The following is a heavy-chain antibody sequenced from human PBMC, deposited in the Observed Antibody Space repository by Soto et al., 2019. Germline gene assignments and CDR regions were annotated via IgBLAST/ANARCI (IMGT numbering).Heavy chain of an antibody. CDR3: ASAVAVKEVDY. D-gene: IGHD6-19*01. CDR2: ISYDGSNK. J-gene: IGHJ4*02. Sequence: QVQLVESGGGVVQPGRSLRLSCAASGFTFSSYAMHWVRQAPGKGLEWVAVISYDGSNKYYADSVKGRFTISRDNSKNRRYLRMYRLRAEDTAVYDCASAVAVKEVDYWGQGTLGTVSS. V-gene: IGHV3-30-3*01. CDR1: GFTFSSYA.